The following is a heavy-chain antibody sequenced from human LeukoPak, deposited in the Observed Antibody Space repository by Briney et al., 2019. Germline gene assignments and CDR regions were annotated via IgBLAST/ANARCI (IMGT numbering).Heavy chain of an antibody. V-gene: IGHV3-7*03. CDR3: TTAYGGTDFDY. CDR1: GFTFSSYW. Sequence: SGGSLRLSCAASGFTFSSYWMSWVRQAPGKGLEWVANIKQDGSEKYYVDSVKGRFTISRDDSKNTLYLQMNSLKTEDTAVYYCTTAYGGTDFDYWGQGTLVTVSS. CDR2: IKQDGSEK. J-gene: IGHJ4*02. D-gene: IGHD4-23*01.